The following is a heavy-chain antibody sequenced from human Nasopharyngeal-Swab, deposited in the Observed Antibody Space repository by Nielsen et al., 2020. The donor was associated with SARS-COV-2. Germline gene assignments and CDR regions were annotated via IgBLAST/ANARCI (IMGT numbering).Heavy chain of an antibody. Sequence: WIRQPPGKGLEWVSSISSSSSYIYYADSVKGRFAISRDNAKNSLYLQMNSRRAEDTAVYYCARDSRGYGDYVYYYGMDVWGQVPPLPVSS. CDR3: ARDSRGYGDYVYYYGMDV. V-gene: IGHV3-21*01. CDR2: ISSSSSYI. J-gene: IGHJ6*02. D-gene: IGHD4-17*01.